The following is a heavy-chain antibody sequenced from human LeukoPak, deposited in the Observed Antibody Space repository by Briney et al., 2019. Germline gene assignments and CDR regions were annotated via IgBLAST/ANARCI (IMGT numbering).Heavy chain of an antibody. Sequence: GGSLRLSCAASGFTFTTYGMSWVRQAPGMGLEWVSVISAGGDRTSYADSVKGRFTISRDNSKKTVYLQMSSLRAEDTAVYYCGRDRDGYNDYWGQGTLVTVSS. V-gene: IGHV3-23*01. CDR1: GFTFTTYG. CDR3: GRDRDGYNDY. D-gene: IGHD5-24*01. J-gene: IGHJ4*02. CDR2: ISAGGDRT.